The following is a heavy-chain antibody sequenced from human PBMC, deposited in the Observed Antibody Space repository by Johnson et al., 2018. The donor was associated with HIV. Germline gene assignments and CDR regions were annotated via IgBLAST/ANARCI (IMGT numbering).Heavy chain of an antibody. CDR3: AKPPSMGADAFDV. CDR2: IGSNGLTI. D-gene: IGHD3-16*01. Sequence: EVQLVESGGGVVQPGGSLRLSCAASGFTFSSYAMHWVRQGPGKGLEWVAGIGSNGLTIGYVDSVKGRFTISRDDATNSLYLRMDSLRAEDSALYYCAKPPSMGADAFDVWGQGTMVTVSS. CDR1: GFTFSSYA. J-gene: IGHJ3*01. V-gene: IGHV3-9*01.